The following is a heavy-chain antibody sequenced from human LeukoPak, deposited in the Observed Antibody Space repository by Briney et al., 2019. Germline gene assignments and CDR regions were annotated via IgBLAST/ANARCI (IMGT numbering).Heavy chain of an antibody. D-gene: IGHD4-17*01. V-gene: IGHV4-38-2*02. CDR3: ARAGYGDSDFDY. CDR1: GGSISNYY. Sequence: SETLFLTCTVSGGSISNYYWSWIRQPPGKGLEWIGSIYHSGDTYYNPSLKSRVTISVDTSKNQFSLKLNSVTAADTAVYYCARAGYGDSDFDYWGQGTLVTVSS. J-gene: IGHJ4*02. CDR2: IYHSGDT.